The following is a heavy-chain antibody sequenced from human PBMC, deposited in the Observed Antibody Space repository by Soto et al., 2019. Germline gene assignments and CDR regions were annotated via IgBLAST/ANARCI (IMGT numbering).Heavy chain of an antibody. V-gene: IGHV1-2*02. Sequence: QLHLVQSGAVVKKPGASVTVSCSASGYPVTAYYMHWVRQAPGRGLEWMGGINPATGAAKYTQTFQGRGTMTRDPSTSTVFMDLSGLTSEDTAVFYCARGGGVGVAGSAAFDMWGQGTLVTVSS. D-gene: IGHD3-3*01. CDR1: GYPVTAYY. J-gene: IGHJ3*02. CDR3: ARGGGVGVAGSAAFDM. CDR2: INPATGAA.